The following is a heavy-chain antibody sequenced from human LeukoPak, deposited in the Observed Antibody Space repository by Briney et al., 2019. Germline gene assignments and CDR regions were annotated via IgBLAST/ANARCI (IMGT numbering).Heavy chain of an antibody. CDR1: GYSFTNYA. V-gene: IGHV7-4-1*01. D-gene: IGHD3-3*01. CDR3: ARIGYNTIDY. Sequence: ASVKVSCKTSGYSFTNYAIHWVRQAPGQGLEWMGWINTNTGNPSYALDFTGRLVLSLDTSVSTANLHLASLKAEDTAVYYCARIGYNTIDYWGQGTLVTVSS. J-gene: IGHJ4*02. CDR2: INTNTGNP.